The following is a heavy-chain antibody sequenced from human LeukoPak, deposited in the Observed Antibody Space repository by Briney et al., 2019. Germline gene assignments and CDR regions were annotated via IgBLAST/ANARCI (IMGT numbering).Heavy chain of an antibody. CDR3: ARNVNAFDI. V-gene: IGHV3-7*01. Sequence: GGSLRFSCTASGFTFNSYWMTWVRQAPGKGLEWVANTNQHGTQKYYVDSVKGRFTISRDNAENSLYLQMSSLRDEDTAVYYCARNVNAFDIWGRGTMVTVSS. CDR2: TNQHGTQK. J-gene: IGHJ3*02. CDR1: GFTFNSYW.